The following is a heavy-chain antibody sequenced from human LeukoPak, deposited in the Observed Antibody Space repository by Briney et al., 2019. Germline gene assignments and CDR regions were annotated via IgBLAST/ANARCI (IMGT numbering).Heavy chain of an antibody. J-gene: IGHJ6*04. Sequence: PGGSLRLSCAASGFTFSSYWMSWVRQAPGKGLEWVSSISSSSSYIYYADSVKGRFTISRDNAKNSLYLQMNSLRVEDTAVYYCAREYYGVIFSHYLDVWGKGTTVTVSS. CDR2: ISSSSSYI. V-gene: IGHV3-21*01. CDR1: GFTFSSYW. CDR3: AREYYGVIFSHYLDV. D-gene: IGHD3-9*01.